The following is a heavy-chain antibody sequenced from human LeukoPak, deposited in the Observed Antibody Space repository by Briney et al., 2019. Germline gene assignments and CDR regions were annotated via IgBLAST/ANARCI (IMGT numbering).Heavy chain of an antibody. CDR3: ARVVAVAGTYFDY. V-gene: IGHV1-69*13. CDR1: GGTFSSYA. Sequence: SVKVSCKASGGTFSSYAISWVRQAPGQGLEWMGGIIPIFGTANHAQKFQGRVTITADESTSTAYMELSSLRSEDTAVYYCARVVAVAGTYFDYWGQGTLVTVSS. D-gene: IGHD6-19*01. J-gene: IGHJ4*02. CDR2: IIPIFGTA.